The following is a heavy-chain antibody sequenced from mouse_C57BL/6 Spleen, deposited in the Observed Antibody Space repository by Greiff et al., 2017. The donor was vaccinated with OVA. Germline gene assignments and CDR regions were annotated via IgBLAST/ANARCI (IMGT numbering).Heavy chain of an antibody. V-gene: IGHV1-53*01. Sequence: VQLQQPGTELVKPGASVKLSCKASGYTFTSYWMHWVKQRPGQGLEWIGNINPSNGGTNYNEKFKSKATLTVDKSSSTAYMQLSSLTSEDSAVYYCASEGGTTVVERYFDVWGTGTTVTVSS. J-gene: IGHJ1*03. CDR1: GYTFTSYW. CDR2: INPSNGGT. D-gene: IGHD1-1*01. CDR3: ASEGGTTVVERYFDV.